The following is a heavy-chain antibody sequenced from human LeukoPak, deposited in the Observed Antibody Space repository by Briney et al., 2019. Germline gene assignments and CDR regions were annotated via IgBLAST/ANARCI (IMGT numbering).Heavy chain of an antibody. J-gene: IGHJ4*02. CDR3: ARVRYSGSYAGLDY. CDR2: ISSSGSTI. CDR1: GFTFSDYY. D-gene: IGHD1-26*01. Sequence: GGSLRLSCAASGFTFSDYYISWIRQAPGKGLEWVSYISSSGSTIYYADSVKGRFTISRDNAKNSLYLQMNSLRAEDTAVYYCARVRYSGSYAGLDYWGQGTLVTVSS. V-gene: IGHV3-11*01.